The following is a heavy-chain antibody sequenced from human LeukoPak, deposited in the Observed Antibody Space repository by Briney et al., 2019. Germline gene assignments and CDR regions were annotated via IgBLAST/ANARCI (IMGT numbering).Heavy chain of an antibody. V-gene: IGHV3-30*18. J-gene: IGHJ4*02. CDR1: GFTFSSYG. CDR3: AKGQRSPEHYDFWSGYYTGLVTYFDY. CDR2: ISYDGSNK. Sequence: GGSLRLSCAASGFTFSSYGMHWVRQAPGKGLEWVAVISYDGSNKYYADSVKGRFTISRDNSKNTLYLQMNSLRAEDTAVYYCAKGQRSPEHYDFWSGYYTGLVTYFDYWGQGTLVTVSS. D-gene: IGHD3-3*01.